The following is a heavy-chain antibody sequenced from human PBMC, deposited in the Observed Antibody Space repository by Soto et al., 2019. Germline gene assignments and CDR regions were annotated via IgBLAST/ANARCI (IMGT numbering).Heavy chain of an antibody. D-gene: IGHD3-3*01. V-gene: IGHV4-39*01. CDR2: MSYTTTS. CDR1: GGSTRSSSYY. CDR3: TRHGRPDITIFGVAAYNFVT. Sequence: RSLTCTVSGGSTRSSSYYWGWVRQPPGKGLEWIGSMSYTTTSYYAPSLRSRAVISVDTAKNQFSLRLSSVTAADTAVYYCTRHGRPDITIFGVAAYNFVTWSQGTLVTVSS. J-gene: IGHJ4*02.